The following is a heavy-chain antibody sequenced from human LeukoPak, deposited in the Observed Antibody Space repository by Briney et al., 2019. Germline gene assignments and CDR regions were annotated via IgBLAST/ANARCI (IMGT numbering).Heavy chain of an antibody. CDR1: GFYFSGHW. CDR3: ARGPNSNWSGLDF. J-gene: IGHJ4*02. V-gene: IGHV3-74*01. D-gene: IGHD6-6*01. Sequence: GGSLRLSCTASGFYFSGHWMHWARQLPGKGLVWVSRISPTGSTTSYADSVKGRFTVSRDNAKNTLYLQVNNLRAEDTAVYYCARGPNSNWSGLDFWGQGTLLTVSS. CDR2: ISPTGSTT.